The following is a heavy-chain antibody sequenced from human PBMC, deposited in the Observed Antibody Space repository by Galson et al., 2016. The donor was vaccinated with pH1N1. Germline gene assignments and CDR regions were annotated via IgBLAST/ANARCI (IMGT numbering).Heavy chain of an antibody. J-gene: IGHJ4*02. CDR3: ARMFVEILFGYDSGVFDF. Sequence: LSLTCAVSGESFNNNYWSWIRQPPGKGLEWIGAIHHSGNTNYNTSLESRVSISLDTPQSRFSLQLTSVTAADTAVYYCARMFVEILFGYDSGVFDFWGQGTLVTVSS. D-gene: IGHD3-22*01. CDR1: GESFNNNY. CDR2: IHHSGNT. V-gene: IGHV4-34*01.